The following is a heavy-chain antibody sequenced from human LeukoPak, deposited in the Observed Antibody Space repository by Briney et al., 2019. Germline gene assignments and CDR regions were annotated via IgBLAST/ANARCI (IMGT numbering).Heavy chain of an antibody. D-gene: IGHD3/OR15-3a*01. CDR3: ARQTGSGLFTLP. CDR2: IYHSGST. V-gene: IGHV4-38-2*02. Sequence: SETLSLTCTVSGYSISSGYYWGWIRQPPGKGLEWIGSIYHSGSTYYNPSLKSRVTISVDTSKNQFSLKLSSVTAADTAVYYCARQTGSGLFTLPGGQGTLVTVSS. J-gene: IGHJ4*02. CDR1: GYSISSGYY.